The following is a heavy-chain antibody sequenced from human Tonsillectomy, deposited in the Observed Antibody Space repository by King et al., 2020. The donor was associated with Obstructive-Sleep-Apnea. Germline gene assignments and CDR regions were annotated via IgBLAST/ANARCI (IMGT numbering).Heavy chain of an antibody. CDR2: IYYSGNT. D-gene: IGHD3-10*01. J-gene: IGHJ4*02. CDR3: ARSSRAGSFYHPFDS. CDR1: GASIGSADWY. V-gene: IGHV4-30-4*01. Sequence: VQLPQSGPGLVKPSQSLSLSCTVSGASIGSADWYWSWIRQPPGKGLEWIGYIYYSGNTYYNPSLKSRVSISGDTSKNQFSLRLTPVTAADTAVYFCARSSRAGSFYHPFDSWGQGTLVTVSS.